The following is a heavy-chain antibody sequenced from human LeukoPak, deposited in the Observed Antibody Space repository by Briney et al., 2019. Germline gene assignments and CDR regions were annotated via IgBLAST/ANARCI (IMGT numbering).Heavy chain of an antibody. CDR2: ISGSGGST. D-gene: IGHD3-3*01. Sequence: GGSQRLSCAATGFTFSSYAMSWVRQAPGKGLEWVSAISGSGGSTYYADSVKGRFTISRDNSKNTLYLQMNSLRAEDTAVYYCAKEPYDFWSGYFDYWGQGTLVTVSS. J-gene: IGHJ4*02. CDR3: AKEPYDFWSGYFDY. V-gene: IGHV3-23*01. CDR1: GFTFSSYA.